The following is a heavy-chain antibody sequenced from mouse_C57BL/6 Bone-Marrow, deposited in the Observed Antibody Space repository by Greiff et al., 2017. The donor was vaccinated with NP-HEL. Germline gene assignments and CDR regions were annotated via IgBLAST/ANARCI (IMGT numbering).Heavy chain of an antibody. CDR2: IDPSDSET. D-gene: IGHD3-2*02. Sequence: QVQLKQPGAELVRPGSSVKLSCKASGYTFTSYWMHWVKQRPIQGLEWIGNIDPSDSETHYNQKFKDKATLTVDKSSSTAYMQLSSLTSEDSAVYYCARDSSGYVFAYWGQGTLVTVSA. V-gene: IGHV1-52*01. CDR1: GYTFTSYW. CDR3: ARDSSGYVFAY. J-gene: IGHJ3*01.